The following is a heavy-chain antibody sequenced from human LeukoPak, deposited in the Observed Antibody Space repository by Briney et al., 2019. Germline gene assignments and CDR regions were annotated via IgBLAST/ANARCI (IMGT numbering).Heavy chain of an antibody. D-gene: IGHD3-16*01. CDR1: GGSFSGYY. CDR3: ARTRGMSY. J-gene: IGHJ4*02. CDR2: INHSGST. Sequence: KPSKTLSLTSAVYGGSFSGYYWSWIRQPPGEGLEWIGEINHSGSTNYNPSLKSRVTISVDTSKNQFSLKLSSVTAADTAVYYCARTRGMSYWGQGTLVTVSS. V-gene: IGHV4-34*01.